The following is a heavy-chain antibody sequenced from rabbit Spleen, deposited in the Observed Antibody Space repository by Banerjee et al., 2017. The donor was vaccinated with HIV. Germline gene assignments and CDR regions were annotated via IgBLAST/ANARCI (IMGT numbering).Heavy chain of an antibody. J-gene: IGHJ4*01. CDR2: IYTGNNKN. V-gene: IGHV1S45*01. CDR1: GFSFSSSYD. D-gene: IGHD1-1*01. CDR3: ARDLVGVIGWNFNL. Sequence: QEQLVESGGGLVQPGASLTLTCTASGFSFSSSYDMCWVRQAPGKGLEWIGCIYTGNNKNYYASWAKGRFTISKTSSNTVTLQMTSLTAADTATCFCARDLVGVIGWNFNLWGQGTLVTVS.